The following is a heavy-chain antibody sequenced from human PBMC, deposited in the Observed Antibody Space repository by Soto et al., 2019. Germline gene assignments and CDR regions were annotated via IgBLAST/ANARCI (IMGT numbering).Heavy chain of an antibody. CDR1: GFTFCSYA. Sequence: GGSPRHSCAASGFTFCSYAMHWVRQAPGKGLEWVALIWSDGTNKYYADSVKGRFTISRDNSKKTLYLQMNSLRAEDTAVYYCVRVFDTYYFDLWGQGNMVTVSS. V-gene: IGHV3-33*08. CDR2: IWSDGTNK. D-gene: IGHD3-9*01. J-gene: IGHJ4*02. CDR3: VRVFDTYYFDL.